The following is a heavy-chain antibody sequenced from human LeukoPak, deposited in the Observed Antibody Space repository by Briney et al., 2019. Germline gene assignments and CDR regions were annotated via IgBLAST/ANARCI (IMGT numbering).Heavy chain of an antibody. J-gene: IGHJ5*02. Sequence: PSETLSLTCTVSGGSISSYYWSWIRQPAGKGLEWIGRIYTSGSTNYNPSLKSRVTMSVDTSKNQFSLKLSSVTAADTAVYYCARGPTTGGDNWFDPWGQGTLVTVSS. CDR3: ARGPTTGGDNWFDP. CDR1: GGSISSYY. CDR2: IYTSGST. V-gene: IGHV4-4*07. D-gene: IGHD4-17*01.